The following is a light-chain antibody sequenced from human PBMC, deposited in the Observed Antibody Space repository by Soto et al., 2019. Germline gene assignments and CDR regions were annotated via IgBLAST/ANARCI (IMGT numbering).Light chain of an antibody. V-gene: IGLV2-8*01. CDR3: SLYTSENTYV. CDR2: EVS. J-gene: IGLJ1*01. Sequence: QSALTQPPSASGSPGQSVTISCTGTSSDVGKYDYVSWFQHHPGKAPKLIIYEVSKRPSGVPDRFSGSKSGNTASLTISGLQAADEADYYCSLYTSENTYVFGTGTKLTVL. CDR1: SSDVGKYDY.